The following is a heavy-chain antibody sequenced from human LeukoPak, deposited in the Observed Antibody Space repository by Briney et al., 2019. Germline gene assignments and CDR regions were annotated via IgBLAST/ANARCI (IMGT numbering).Heavy chain of an antibody. CDR3: AKGRNYYYYYMDV. CDR1: GFTFSSYW. J-gene: IGHJ6*03. Sequence: GGSLRLSCTASGFTFSSYWIHWVRQAPGEGLVWVSRINSDGSSTSYADSVKGRFTISRDNAKNTLYLQMNSLRAEDTAVYYCAKGRNYYYYYMDVWGKGTTVTISS. V-gene: IGHV3-74*01. CDR2: INSDGSST.